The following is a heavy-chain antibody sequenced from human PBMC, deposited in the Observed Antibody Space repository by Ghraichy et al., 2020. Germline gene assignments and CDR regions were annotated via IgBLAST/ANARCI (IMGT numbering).Heavy chain of an antibody. CDR3: ARRGFWSGYLHY. D-gene: IGHD3-3*01. J-gene: IGHJ4*02. CDR1: GFTVSSNY. CDR2: IYSGGRT. Sequence: GESLNISCAASGFTVSSNYMSWVRQAPGKGLEWVSVIYSGGRTYYADSVKGRFTISRDNSKNTLYLQMNSLRAEDTAVYYCARRGFWSGYLHYWGQGTLVTVSS. V-gene: IGHV3-53*01.